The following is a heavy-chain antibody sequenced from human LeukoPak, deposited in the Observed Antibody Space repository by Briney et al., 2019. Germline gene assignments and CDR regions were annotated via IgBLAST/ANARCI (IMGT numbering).Heavy chain of an antibody. CDR2: IIYSEST. V-gene: IGHV4-39*07. Sequence: PSETLSLACTVSGGSLRSSNYYWGWLREPPGKGLEWIGLIIYSESTYYNPSLKGRITMSRDTSKSQFSLILSSVTAADTAVYYCARRLGQIVANAFDVWGQGTMITVSS. D-gene: IGHD3-22*01. J-gene: IGHJ3*01. CDR3: ARRLGQIVANAFDV. CDR1: GGSLRSSNYY.